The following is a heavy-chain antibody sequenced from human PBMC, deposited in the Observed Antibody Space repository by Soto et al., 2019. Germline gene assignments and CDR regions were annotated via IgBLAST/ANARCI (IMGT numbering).Heavy chain of an antibody. CDR2: IRGKGYGGTA. V-gene: IGHV3-49*03. CDR1: GFTFADYT. CDR3: TRDQPITP. D-gene: IGHD3-10*01. Sequence: LRLSCTGSGFTFADYTITWLRQAPGKGLEWVGFIRGKGYGGTAEYAASVKGRFTISRDDSKSIAYLQMNSLRTEDTAVYFCTRDQPITPWGQGTMVTVSS. J-gene: IGHJ3*01.